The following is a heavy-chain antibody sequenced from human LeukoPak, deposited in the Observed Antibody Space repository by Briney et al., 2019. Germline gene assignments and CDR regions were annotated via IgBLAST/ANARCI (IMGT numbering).Heavy chain of an antibody. V-gene: IGHV3-21*01. CDR2: ISSVGNYI. J-gene: IGHJ4*02. D-gene: IGHD6-13*01. CDR1: GLTFSSYS. Sequence: GGSLRLSCAASGLTFSSYSMTWVRQAPGKGLQWVSSISSVGNYIYYADSLKGRFTISRDNAKNSLYLQMNSLRVEDTAVYYCARGYSSTWATGYWGQGTQVTVSS. CDR3: ARGYSSTWATGY.